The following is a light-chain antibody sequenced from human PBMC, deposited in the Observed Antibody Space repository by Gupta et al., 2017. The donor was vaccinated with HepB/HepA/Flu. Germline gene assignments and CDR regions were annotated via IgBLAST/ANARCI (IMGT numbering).Light chain of an antibody. CDR1: RSVSITF. CDR3: QQYGSSPWT. J-gene: IGKJ1*01. CDR2: DAS. Sequence: EIVLTQPPGTLSLSPGERATLSCRASRSVSITFLAWYQQKPGQAPRLLIYDASSRATGIPDRFSGSGSGTDFTLTISRLEPEDFAVYYCQQYGSSPWTFGQGTKVEIK. V-gene: IGKV3-20*01.